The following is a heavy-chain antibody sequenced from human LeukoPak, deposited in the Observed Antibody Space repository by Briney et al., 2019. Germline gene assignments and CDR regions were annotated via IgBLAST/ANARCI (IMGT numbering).Heavy chain of an antibody. J-gene: IGHJ4*02. Sequence: GGSLRLSWAASGFTFSSYWMHWVRQGPGKGLVWVSRIKSDGTTTDYEDSVKGRFTVSRDNAKNTLYLQMNSLRGDDTAVYYCARGTWGLFDYWGQGIRVTVSS. CDR2: IKSDGTTT. CDR1: GFTFSSYW. V-gene: IGHV3-74*01. D-gene: IGHD7-27*01. CDR3: ARGTWGLFDY.